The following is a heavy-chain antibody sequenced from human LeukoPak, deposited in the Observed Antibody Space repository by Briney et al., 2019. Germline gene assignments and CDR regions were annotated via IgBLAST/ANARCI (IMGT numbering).Heavy chain of an antibody. D-gene: IGHD6-13*01. Sequence: ASVKVSCKASGYTFTSYGISWVRQAPGQGLEWMGWISAYNGNTNYAQKLQGRVTMTTDTSTSTAYMELRSLRSDDTAVYYCARFTDRFWGSSSWYTYYYYYMDVWGKGTTVTISS. J-gene: IGHJ6*03. V-gene: IGHV1-18*01. CDR1: GYTFTSYG. CDR2: ISAYNGNT. CDR3: ARFTDRFWGSSSWYTYYYYYMDV.